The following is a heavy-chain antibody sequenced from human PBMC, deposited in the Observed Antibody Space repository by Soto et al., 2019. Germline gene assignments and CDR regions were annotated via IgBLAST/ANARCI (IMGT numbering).Heavy chain of an antibody. Sequence: SETLSLTCTVSGGSVSSGSYYWSWIRQPPGKGLEWIGYIYYSGSTNYNPSLKSRVTISVDTSKNQFSLKLSSVTAADTAVYYCARDTAAGTGWFDPWGRGTLVTVSS. CDR3: ARDTAAGTGWFDP. V-gene: IGHV4-61*01. CDR2: IYYSGST. J-gene: IGHJ5*02. CDR1: GGSVSSGSYY. D-gene: IGHD6-13*01.